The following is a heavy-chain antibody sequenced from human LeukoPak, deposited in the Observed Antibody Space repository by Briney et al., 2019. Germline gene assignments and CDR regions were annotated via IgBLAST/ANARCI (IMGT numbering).Heavy chain of an antibody. V-gene: IGHV1-18*01. J-gene: IGHJ5*02. Sequence: ASVKVSCKASGYTFTSYGISWVRQAPGQGLEWMGWISAYSGNTNYAQKLQGRVTMTTDTSTSTAYMELRSLRSDDTAVYYCAREEGTIFGVVTPAGNWFDPWGQGTLVTVSS. CDR3: AREEGTIFGVVTPAGNWFDP. CDR2: ISAYSGNT. D-gene: IGHD3-3*01. CDR1: GYTFTSYG.